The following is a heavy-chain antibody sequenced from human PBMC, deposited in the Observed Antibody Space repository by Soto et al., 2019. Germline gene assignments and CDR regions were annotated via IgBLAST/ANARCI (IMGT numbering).Heavy chain of an antibody. D-gene: IGHD2-8*01. CDR2: IYYSGST. Sequence: PSETLSLTCAVSGGSISSGGYSWSWIRQPPGKGLEWIGYIYYSGSTYYNPSLKSRVTISVDTSKNQFSLKLSSVTAADTAVYYCARADPMVYAIARFDYWGQGTLVTVSS. CDR1: GGSISSGGYS. CDR3: ARADPMVYAIARFDY. J-gene: IGHJ4*02. V-gene: IGHV4-30-2*05.